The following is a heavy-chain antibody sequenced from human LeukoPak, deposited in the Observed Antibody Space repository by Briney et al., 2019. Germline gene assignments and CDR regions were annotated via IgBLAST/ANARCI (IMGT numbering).Heavy chain of an antibody. J-gene: IGHJ4*02. CDR3: ARASSYTGHLGW. Sequence: SETMSLTCTVSGGSISSYYLSWIRQPPGKGLEWIGYIYYSGSTNYNPSLKSRVTISVDTSKNQFSLNLISVTAADTAVYYCARASSYTGHLGWWGQGTLVTVSS. V-gene: IGHV4-59*08. CDR1: GGSISSYY. CDR2: IYYSGST. D-gene: IGHD6-6*01.